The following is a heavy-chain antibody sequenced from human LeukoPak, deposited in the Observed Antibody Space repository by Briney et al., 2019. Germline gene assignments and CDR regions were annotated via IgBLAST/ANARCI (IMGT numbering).Heavy chain of an antibody. V-gene: IGHV3-23*01. CDR2: ISGSGGST. J-gene: IGHJ4*02. Sequence: GGPLRLSCAASGFTFSSYAMSWVRQAPGKGLEWVSAISGSGGSTYYADSVKGRFTISRDNSKNTLYLQMNSLRAEDTAVYYCAKDGGYSSSWLPSDYWGQGTLVTVSS. CDR1: GFTFSSYA. D-gene: IGHD6-13*01. CDR3: AKDGGYSSSWLPSDY.